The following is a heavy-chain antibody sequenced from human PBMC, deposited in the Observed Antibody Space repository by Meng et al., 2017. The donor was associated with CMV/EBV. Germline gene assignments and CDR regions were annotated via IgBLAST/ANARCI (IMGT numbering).Heavy chain of an antibody. J-gene: IGHJ6*02. CDR2: IYYTGRT. CDR3: ARGPPYSTYYYYYGMDV. CDR1: GDSISSGNYY. V-gene: IGHV4-30-4*08. D-gene: IGHD2-21*01. Sequence: SETLSLTCTVSGDSISSGNYYWSWIRQPPGKGLEWIGYIYYTGRTYYNPSLKSRVTISIDTSKNHFSLRLSSVTAADTAVYYCARGPPYSTYYYYYGMDVWGQGTTVTVSS.